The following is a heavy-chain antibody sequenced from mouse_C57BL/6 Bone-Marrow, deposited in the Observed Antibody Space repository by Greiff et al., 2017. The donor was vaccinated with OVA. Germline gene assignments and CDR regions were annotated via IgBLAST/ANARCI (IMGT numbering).Heavy chain of an antibody. V-gene: IGHV1-59*01. D-gene: IGHD2-3*01. J-gene: IGHJ2*01. CDR2: IDPSDSYT. CDR3: ARSGWLLPRD. Sequence: VQLQQPGAELVRPGTSVKLSCKASGYTFTSYWMHWVKQRPGQGLEWIGVIDPSDSYTNYNQKFKGKATLTVDTSSSTAYMQLRSLTSEDSAVYYCARSGWLLPRDWGQGTTLTVSS. CDR1: GYTFTSYW.